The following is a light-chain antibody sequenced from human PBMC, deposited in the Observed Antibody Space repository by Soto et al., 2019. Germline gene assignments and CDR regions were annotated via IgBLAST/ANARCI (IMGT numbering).Light chain of an antibody. Sequence: QSALTQPASVSGSPGQSITISCTGTSSDIGGSDFVSWYQQHPGKAPKLVMSEVNNRPSGVSSRFSGSKSGNTASLTISGLQAEDEADYYCSSYTNINTRACVFGTGTKVTVL. CDR2: EVN. CDR1: SSDIGGSDF. CDR3: SSYTNINTRACV. V-gene: IGLV2-14*01. J-gene: IGLJ1*01.